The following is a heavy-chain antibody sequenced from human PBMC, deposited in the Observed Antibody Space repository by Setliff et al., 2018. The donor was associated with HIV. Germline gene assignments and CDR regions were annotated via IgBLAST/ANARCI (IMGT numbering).Heavy chain of an antibody. V-gene: IGHV3-11*04. CDR1: GFTFTDYY. CDR3: ARCKREQIYHHSYGMDV. Sequence: GGSLRLSCAASGFTFTDYYMSWVRQAPGKGLEWLSYINLGGDGTYYADSVKGRFSVSRDNAKNSLFLQMNSLRAEDTAVYYCARCKREQIYHHSYGMDVWGQGTTVTVSS. CDR2: INLGGDGT. J-gene: IGHJ6*02. D-gene: IGHD1-26*01.